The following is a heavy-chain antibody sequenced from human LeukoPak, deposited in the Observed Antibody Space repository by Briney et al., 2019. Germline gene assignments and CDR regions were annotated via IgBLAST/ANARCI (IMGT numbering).Heavy chain of an antibody. CDR3: ARGDYYDSSGRPYFDY. D-gene: IGHD3-22*01. CDR1: GGSISSYY. V-gene: IGHV4-59*01. CDR2: IYYSGNT. Sequence: SETLSLTXIVSGGSISSYYWSWIRQPPGKGLEWIGYIYYSGNTNYNPSLKSRVAISVDTSKNQFSLKLSSVTAADTAVYYCARGDYYDSSGRPYFDYWGQGTLVTVSS. J-gene: IGHJ4*02.